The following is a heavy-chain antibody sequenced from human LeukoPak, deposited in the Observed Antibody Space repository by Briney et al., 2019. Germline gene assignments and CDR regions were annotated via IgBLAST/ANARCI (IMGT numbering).Heavy chain of an antibody. Sequence: SETLSLTCAVSGYSISSGYFWGWIRQPPGKGLEWIGSIYYSGSTYYNPSLKSRVTISVDTSKNQFSLKLSSVTAADTAVYYCAAQRGYYYDSSGYYLEYFQHWGQGTLVTVSS. CDR2: IYYSGST. CDR1: GYSISSGYF. J-gene: IGHJ1*01. CDR3: AAQRGYYYDSSGYYLEYFQH. V-gene: IGHV4-38-2*01. D-gene: IGHD3-22*01.